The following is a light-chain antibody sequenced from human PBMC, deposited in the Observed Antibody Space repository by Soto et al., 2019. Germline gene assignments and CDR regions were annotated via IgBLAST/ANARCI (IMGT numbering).Light chain of an antibody. CDR3: LAWDDSLNGNL. Sequence: QSVLTQPPSASGTPGQRVTISCSGSSSNIESNTVYWYQQLPGMAPRLLIHTNDRRPSGVPDRFSASKSGTYASLAISGLQSEDEADYYCLAWDDSLNGNLFGTGTKVTVL. CDR1: SSNIESNT. J-gene: IGLJ1*01. V-gene: IGLV1-44*01. CDR2: TND.